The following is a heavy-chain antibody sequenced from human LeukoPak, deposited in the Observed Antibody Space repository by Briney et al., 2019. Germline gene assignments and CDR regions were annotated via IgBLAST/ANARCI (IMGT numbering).Heavy chain of an antibody. D-gene: IGHD3-16*02. V-gene: IGHV1-2*02. Sequence: ASVKVSCKASGYTFTGYYMHWVRQAPGQGLEWMGWINPNSGGTNYAQKFQGRVTMTRDTSISTAYMELSRLRSDDTAVCYCARDGGGITFGGVIVRPDYWGQGTLVTVSS. CDR1: GYTFTGYY. J-gene: IGHJ4*02. CDR2: INPNSGGT. CDR3: ARDGGGITFGGVIVRPDY.